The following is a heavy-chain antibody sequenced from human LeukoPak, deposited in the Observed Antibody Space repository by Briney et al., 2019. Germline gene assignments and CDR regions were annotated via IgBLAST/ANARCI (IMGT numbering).Heavy chain of an antibody. J-gene: IGHJ4*02. CDR3: ARDPYYYDFWSGYYTLFDY. Sequence: AGGPLRLSCAASGFTFSSYWMHWVRQAPGKGLVWVSRINSDGSSTSYADSVKGRFTISRDNAKNTLYLQMNSLRAEDTAVYYCARDPYYYDFWSGYYTLFDYWGQGTLVTVSS. CDR1: GFTFSSYW. V-gene: IGHV3-74*01. CDR2: INSDGSST. D-gene: IGHD3-3*01.